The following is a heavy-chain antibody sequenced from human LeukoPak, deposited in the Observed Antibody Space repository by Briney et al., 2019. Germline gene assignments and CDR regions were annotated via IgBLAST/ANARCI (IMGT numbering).Heavy chain of an antibody. CDR1: GGSISSHY. J-gene: IGHJ6*02. V-gene: IGHV4-59*11. CDR3: ARDLGGPYYGIDV. D-gene: IGHD1-26*01. CDR2: IYYSGST. Sequence: PSETLSLTCTVSGGSISSHYWSWIRQPPGKGLEWIGYIYYSGSTNYNPSLKSRVTISVDTSKRQFSLKLSSVTAADTAVYYCARDLGGPYYGIDVWGQGTTVTVSS.